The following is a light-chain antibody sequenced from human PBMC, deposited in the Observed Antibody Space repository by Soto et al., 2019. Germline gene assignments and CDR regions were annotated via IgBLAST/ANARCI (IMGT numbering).Light chain of an antibody. J-gene: IGKJ2*01. CDR3: QSYNDWAFA. Sequence: DILLTQSPATLSVSPGDRVTLSCRVSESLFGFLACYQQKPGQAPRLLMYGVSSRSTGIPARFSGGGSATDFTLTISSLQSEHSALYCCQSYNDWAFASGLGTRLEI. CDR1: ESLFGF. V-gene: IGKV3-15*01. CDR2: GVS.